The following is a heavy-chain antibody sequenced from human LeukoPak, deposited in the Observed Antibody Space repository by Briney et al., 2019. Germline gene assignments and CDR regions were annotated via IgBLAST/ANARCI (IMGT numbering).Heavy chain of an antibody. CDR2: ISIDGSSR. CDR3: ARRIAAAAAPYYFDY. Sequence: PGGSLRLSCTASGFSFSSYWMYWVRQAPGTGLVWVSRISIDGSSRINADSVKGRFTISRDNAKNTLYLQMTSLRVEDTAVYYCARRIAAAAAPYYFDYWGQGTLVTVSS. CDR1: GFSFSSYW. V-gene: IGHV3-74*01. J-gene: IGHJ4*02. D-gene: IGHD6-13*01.